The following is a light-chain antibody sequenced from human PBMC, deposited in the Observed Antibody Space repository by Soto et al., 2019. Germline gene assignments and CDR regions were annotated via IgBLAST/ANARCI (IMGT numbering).Light chain of an antibody. CDR1: SSNIGSNY. CDR2: RNN. J-gene: IGLJ2*01. Sequence: QPVLTQPPSASGTPGQRVTISCSGSSSNIGSNYVYWYQQLPGTAPKLLIYRNNQRPSGVPDRFSGSKSGTSASLAISGLRSEDEADYYCAAWDDSLSGLGVVFGGGTKLTVL. CDR3: AAWDDSLSGLGVV. V-gene: IGLV1-47*01.